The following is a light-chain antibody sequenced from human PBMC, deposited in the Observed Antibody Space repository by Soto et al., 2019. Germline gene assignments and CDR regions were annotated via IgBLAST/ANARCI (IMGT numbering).Light chain of an antibody. Sequence: IMITQSPATLSVSLGERATLSCRAGQTIYSNVAWYQQRPGQAPRLLMYRASTRATGVPARFSGSGSGTEVTLTISSLQSEDCAIYYCLQYQNLWTFGQGTKVDIK. V-gene: IGKV3-15*01. CDR1: QTIYSN. J-gene: IGKJ1*01. CDR2: RAS. CDR3: LQYQNLWT.